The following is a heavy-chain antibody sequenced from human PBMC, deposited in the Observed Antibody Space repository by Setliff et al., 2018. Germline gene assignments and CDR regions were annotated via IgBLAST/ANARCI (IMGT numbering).Heavy chain of an antibody. V-gene: IGHV1-46*02. D-gene: IGHD2-2*01. Sequence: ASVKVSCKTPGKTDDSYHIHWVRQAPGQGLEWMGVIKPGIDTTTYAEMFQGRVTLTTDTSTSIAYMEVKSLTSDDTAVYYCARLVRYCTRTSCQRTPGAEYWGQGTLVTVSS. CDR2: IKPGIDTT. CDR1: GKTDDSYH. CDR3: ARLVRYCTRTSCQRTPGAEY. J-gene: IGHJ4*02.